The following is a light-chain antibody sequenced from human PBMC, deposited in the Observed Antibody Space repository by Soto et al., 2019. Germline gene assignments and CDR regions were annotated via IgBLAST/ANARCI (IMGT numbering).Light chain of an antibody. CDR2: GAS. V-gene: IGKV3-20*01. J-gene: IGKJ5*01. CDR3: QQYGSSPLVT. CDR1: ESVSSSY. Sequence: EIVLTQSPGTLSLSPGERATLSCRASESVSSSYLSWNQQKPGQAPRLLIYGASSRATGIPDRFSGSGSGTDFTLTISRLEPEDFAVDYCQQYGSSPLVTFGQGTRLEIK.